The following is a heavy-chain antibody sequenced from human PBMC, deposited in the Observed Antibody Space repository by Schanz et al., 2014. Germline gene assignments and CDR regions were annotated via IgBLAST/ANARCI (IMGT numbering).Heavy chain of an antibody. CDR1: VSSLLLPRHY. CDR3: ARLEGCSGGSCYSLDL. Sequence: QLQLQESGPGLVKPSETLSLTCTVSVSSLLLPRHYWGWVLPSPGKGLVWLGSLYYRGRTHNNPSLRSRVTMSVDTPKTQFSLRLSSVTAADTAVYYCARLEGCSGGSCYSLDLWGQGTLVTVSS. CDR2: LYYRGRT. D-gene: IGHD2-15*01. J-gene: IGHJ4*02. V-gene: IGHV4-39*01.